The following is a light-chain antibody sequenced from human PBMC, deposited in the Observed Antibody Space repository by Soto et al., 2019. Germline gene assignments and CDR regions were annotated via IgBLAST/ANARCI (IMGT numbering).Light chain of an antibody. CDR3: QKYNSAPP. CDR1: QGISNY. CDR2: AAS. V-gene: IGKV1-27*01. Sequence: DIPMTQSPSSLSASVGDIVTITYRASQGISNYLAWYQQKPGKVPKLLIYAASTLQSGVPSRFSGSGSGTDFTLTISSLQPEDVATYYCQKYNSAPPFCGGTKVDIK. J-gene: IGKJ4*01.